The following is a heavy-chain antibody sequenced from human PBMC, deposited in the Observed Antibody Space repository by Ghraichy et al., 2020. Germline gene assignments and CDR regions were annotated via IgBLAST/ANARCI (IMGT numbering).Heavy chain of an antibody. D-gene: IGHD1-1*01. V-gene: IGHV3-64*01. CDR2: ISSNGGST. CDR3: SREGILLRTYGTMAFDI. Sequence: GESLNISCAASGFTFRSYAMHWVRQAPGKGLEYVSAISSNGGSTYYANSVKGRFTISRDNSKNTLYLQMGSLRAEDMAVYYCSREGILLRTYGTMAFDIWGQGTMVTVSS. CDR1: GFTFRSYA. J-gene: IGHJ3*02.